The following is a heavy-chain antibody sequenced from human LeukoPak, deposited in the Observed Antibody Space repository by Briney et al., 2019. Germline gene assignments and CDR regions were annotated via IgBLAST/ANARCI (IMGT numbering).Heavy chain of an antibody. CDR2: FDPEDGET. V-gene: IGHV1-24*01. CDR1: GYTFTSYD. J-gene: IGHJ4*02. CDR3: ATDSY. Sequence: GASVKVSCKASGYTFTSYDISWVRQAPGKGLEWMGGFDPEDGETIYAQKFQGRVTMTEDTSTDTAYMELSSLRSEDTAVYYCATDSYWGQGTLVTVSS.